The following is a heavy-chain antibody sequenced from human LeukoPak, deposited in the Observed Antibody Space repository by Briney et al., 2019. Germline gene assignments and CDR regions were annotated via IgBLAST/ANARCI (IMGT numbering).Heavy chain of an antibody. D-gene: IGHD6-6*01. CDR3: ARANTASRLGDTFDI. CDR1: GYSFTSYW. Sequence: GESLKISCKGSGYSFTSYWIGWVRQMPGKGLEWMGIIYPGDSDTRYSPSFQGQVTISTDKSISTAYLQWSSLKASDTAMYYCARANTASRLGDTFDIWGQGTMVTVSS. J-gene: IGHJ3*02. V-gene: IGHV5-51*01. CDR2: IYPGDSDT.